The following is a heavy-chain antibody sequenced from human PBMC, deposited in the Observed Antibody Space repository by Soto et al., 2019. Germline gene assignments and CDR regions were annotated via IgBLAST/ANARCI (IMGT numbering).Heavy chain of an antibody. V-gene: IGHV3-30*18. J-gene: IGHJ6*03. Sequence: PGGSLKLSCAASGFTFSSYCMHWVRPAPGKGLEWVAVISYDGSNKYYADSVKGRFTISRDNSKNTLYLQMNSLRAEDTAVYYCAKELWFGESRYMDVWGKGTTVTVSS. CDR3: AKELWFGESRYMDV. CDR1: GFTFSSYC. D-gene: IGHD3-10*01. CDR2: ISYDGSNK.